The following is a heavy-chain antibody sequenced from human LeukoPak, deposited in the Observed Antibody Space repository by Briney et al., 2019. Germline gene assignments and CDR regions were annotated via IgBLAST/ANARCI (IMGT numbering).Heavy chain of an antibody. D-gene: IGHD5-24*01. J-gene: IGHJ4*02. CDR3: TRGRPGEGDGYIRSGWY. V-gene: IGHV3-49*03. CDR2: IRSKAYGGTT. CDR1: GFTFGDYA. Sequence: GGSLRLSCTASGFTFGDYAMSWFRQAPGKGLEWVGFIRSKAYGGTTEYAASVKGRFTISRDDSKSIAYLQMNSLKTADTAVYYCTRGRPGEGDGYIRSGWYWGQGTLVTVSS.